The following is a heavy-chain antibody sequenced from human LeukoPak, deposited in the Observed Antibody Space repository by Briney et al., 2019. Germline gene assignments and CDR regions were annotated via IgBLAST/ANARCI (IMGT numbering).Heavy chain of an antibody. Sequence: ASVKVSCKASGGTFSSYTISWVRRAPGQGLEWMGRIIPILGIANYAQKFQGRVTITADKSTSTAYMELSSLRSEDTAVYYCARDDRYYYDSSGYYFGWGQGTLVTVSS. CDR3: ARDDRYYYDSSGYYFG. V-gene: IGHV1-69*04. CDR2: IIPILGIA. CDR1: GGTFSSYT. D-gene: IGHD3-22*01. J-gene: IGHJ4*02.